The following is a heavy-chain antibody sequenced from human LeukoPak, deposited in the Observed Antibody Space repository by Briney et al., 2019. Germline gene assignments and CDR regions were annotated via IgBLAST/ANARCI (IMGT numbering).Heavy chain of an antibody. J-gene: IGHJ6*02. CDR1: GFTFSSYW. Sequence: GGSLRLSCAASGFTFSSYWMNWARQAPGKGLEWVASINHNGNVNYYVDSVKGRFTISRDNAKNSLYLQMNSLRAEDTAVYYCAGVLEYSSSRLLRSHYGMDVWGQGTTVTVSS. CDR2: INHNGNVN. CDR3: AGVLEYSSSRLLRSHYGMDV. D-gene: IGHD6-6*01. V-gene: IGHV3-7*03.